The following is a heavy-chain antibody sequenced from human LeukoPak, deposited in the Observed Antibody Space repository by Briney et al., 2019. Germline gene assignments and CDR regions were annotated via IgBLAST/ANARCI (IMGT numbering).Heavy chain of an antibody. D-gene: IGHD2-2*01. CDR1: GSNFTSYW. CDR3: ATGGAVPAASELDY. Sequence: GGALEISCQGSGSNFTSYWISWVRPLPGKGLEWMGRIDPSDSYTNYSPSFQGHVTISADKSISTAYLQWSSLKASDTAMYYCATGGAVPAASELDYWGQGTLVTVSS. J-gene: IGHJ4*02. CDR2: IDPSDSYT. V-gene: IGHV5-10-1*01.